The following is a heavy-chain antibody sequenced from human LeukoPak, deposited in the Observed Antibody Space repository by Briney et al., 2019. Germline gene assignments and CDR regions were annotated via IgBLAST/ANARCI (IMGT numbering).Heavy chain of an antibody. CDR2: VYYSGST. CDR3: AWSLGELSASPYYYGMDV. V-gene: IGHV4-31*03. Sequence: PSETLSLTCTVSGGSISSGGYYWSWIRQHPGKGLEWIGYVYYSGSTYYNPSLKSRVTISVDTSKNQFSLKLSSVTAADTAVYYCAWSLGELSASPYYYGMDVWGQGTTVTVSS. CDR1: GGSISSGGYY. J-gene: IGHJ6*02. D-gene: IGHD3-16*02.